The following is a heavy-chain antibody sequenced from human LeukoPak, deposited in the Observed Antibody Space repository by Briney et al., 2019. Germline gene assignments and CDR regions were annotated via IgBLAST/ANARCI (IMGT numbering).Heavy chain of an antibody. CDR1: GGSISSYY. J-gene: IGHJ6*03. V-gene: IGHV4-4*07. CDR2: MYTSGST. CDR3: ARRVYYYDSSGYYYGRYYYYMDV. D-gene: IGHD3-22*01. Sequence: SETLSLTCTVSGGSISSYYWSWIRQPVGKGLEWIGRMYTSGSTNYNPSLKSRVTMSVDTSKNQFSLKLSSVTAADTAVYYCARRVYYYDSSGYYYGRYYYYMDVWGKGTTVTISS.